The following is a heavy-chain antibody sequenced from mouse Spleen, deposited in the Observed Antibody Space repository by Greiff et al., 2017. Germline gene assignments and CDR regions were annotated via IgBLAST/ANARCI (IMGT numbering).Heavy chain of an antibody. Sequence: VQLQQPGAELVKPGASVKLSCKASGYTFTSYWMHWVKQRPGQGLEWIGMIHPNSGSTNYNEKFKSKATLTVDKSSSTAYMQLSSLTSEDSAVYYCARTGDIDSYYSYDDYWGQGTTLTVSS. J-gene: IGHJ2*01. D-gene: IGHD2-12*01. CDR2: IHPNSGST. CDR3: ARTGDIDSYYSYDDY. CDR1: GYTFTSYW. V-gene: IGHV1-64*01.